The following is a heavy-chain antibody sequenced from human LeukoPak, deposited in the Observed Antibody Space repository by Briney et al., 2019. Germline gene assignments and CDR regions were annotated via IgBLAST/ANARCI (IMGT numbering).Heavy chain of an antibody. J-gene: IGHJ6*03. V-gene: IGHV1-69*05. CDR1: GGTLSSYA. CDR2: IIPIFGTA. Sequence: SVKVSCKASGGTLSSYAISWVRQAPGQGLEWMGGIIPIFGTANYAQKFQGRVTITTDESTSTAYMELSSLRSEDTAVYYCARDLGRIAARPFYYYYYMDVWGKGTTVTVSS. D-gene: IGHD6-6*01. CDR3: ARDLGRIAARPFYYYYYMDV.